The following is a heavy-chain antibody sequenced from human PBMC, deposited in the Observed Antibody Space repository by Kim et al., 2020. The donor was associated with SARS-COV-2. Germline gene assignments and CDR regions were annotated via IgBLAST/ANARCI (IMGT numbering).Heavy chain of an antibody. CDR1: GGSISSYY. Sequence: SETLSLTCTVSGGSISSYYWSWIRQPPGKGLEWIGYIYYSGRTNYNPSLKSRVTISVDTSKNQFSLKLSSVTAADTAVYYCARGGRIVGATAFDYWGQGTLDTVSS. J-gene: IGHJ4*02. CDR2: IYYSGRT. D-gene: IGHD1-26*01. CDR3: ARGGRIVGATAFDY. V-gene: IGHV4-59*13.